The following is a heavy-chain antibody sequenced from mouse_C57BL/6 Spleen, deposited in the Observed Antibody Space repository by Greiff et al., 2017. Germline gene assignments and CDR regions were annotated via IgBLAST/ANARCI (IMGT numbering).Heavy chain of an antibody. CDR1: GYTFTSYW. CDR3: ARDEGIYYGSSWYFDV. Sequence: QVQLQPPGTELVKPGASVKLSCKASGYTFTSYWMHWVKQRPGQGLEWIGNINPSNGGTNYNEKFKSKATLTVDKSSSTAYMQLSSLTSEDSAVYYCARDEGIYYGSSWYFDVWGTGTTVTVSS. CDR2: INPSNGGT. J-gene: IGHJ1*03. D-gene: IGHD1-1*01. V-gene: IGHV1-53*01.